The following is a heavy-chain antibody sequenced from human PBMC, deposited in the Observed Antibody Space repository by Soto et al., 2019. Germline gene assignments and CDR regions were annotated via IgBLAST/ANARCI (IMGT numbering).Heavy chain of an antibody. CDR2: ISSSSSYI. CDR1: GFTFSSYS. D-gene: IGHD3-10*01. V-gene: IGHV3-21*01. CDR3: ARDAMVRGVIITFIEKKSDYYYYMDV. J-gene: IGHJ6*03. Sequence: GGSLRLSCAASGFTFSSYSMNWVRQAPGKGLEWVSSISSSSSYIYYADSVKGRFTISRDNAKNSLYLQMNSLRAEDTAVYYCARDAMVRGVIITFIEKKSDYYYYMDVWGKGTTVTVSS.